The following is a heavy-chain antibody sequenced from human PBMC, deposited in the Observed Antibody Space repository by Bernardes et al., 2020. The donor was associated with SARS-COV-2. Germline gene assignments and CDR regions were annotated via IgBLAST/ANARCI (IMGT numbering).Heavy chain of an antibody. J-gene: IGHJ6*02. CDR1: GGSFNGNY. CDR2: ISYLGIT. V-gene: IGHV4-34*01. CDR3: ARLAMTNINGMDV. Sequence: SETLSLTCAVYGGSFNGNYWSWIRQPPGKGLEWIGEISYLGITNYNPSLKSRVTMSVDTSKNQFSLSLSSVTAADTAVYYCARLAMTNINGMDVWGQGTTVTVSS. D-gene: IGHD4-17*01.